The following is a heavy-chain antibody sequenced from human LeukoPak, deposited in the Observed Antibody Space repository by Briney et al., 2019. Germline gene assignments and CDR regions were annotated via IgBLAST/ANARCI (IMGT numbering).Heavy chain of an antibody. CDR3: ARGLQGILTGYYDY. V-gene: IGHV3-7*01. CDR2: IKQDGSEK. D-gene: IGHD3-9*01. J-gene: IGHJ4*02. Sequence: GGSLRLSCAASGFTFSSYWMSWVRQAPGKGLEWVAIIKQDGSEKYYVDSVKGRFTISRDNSKNTLYLQMGSLRAEDMAVYYCARGLQGILTGYYDYWGQGTLVTVSS. CDR1: GFTFSSYW.